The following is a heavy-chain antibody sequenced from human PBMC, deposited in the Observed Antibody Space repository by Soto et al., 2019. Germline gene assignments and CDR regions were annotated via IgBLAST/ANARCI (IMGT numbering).Heavy chain of an antibody. CDR3: FCFFPGEYSYVFYYYVRDF. CDR2: IFYSGST. D-gene: IGHD5-18*01. CDR1: GGSISSSSYY. V-gene: IGHV4-39*01. Sequence: SETLSLTCTVSGGSISSSSYYWGWIRQPPGKGLEWIGSIFYSGSTYYNPSLKSRVTISVDTSKNQFSLKLSSVTAADTAMYYFFCFFPGEYSYVFYYYVRDFGGQGPTAPVSS. J-gene: IGHJ6*02.